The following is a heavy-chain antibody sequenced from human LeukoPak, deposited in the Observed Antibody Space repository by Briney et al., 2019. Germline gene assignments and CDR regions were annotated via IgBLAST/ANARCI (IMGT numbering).Heavy chain of an antibody. V-gene: IGHV4-39*07. CDR2: IYYSGST. CDR1: GGSISSSSYY. D-gene: IGHD4-11*01. CDR3: AREASVTTLSGYFDY. Sequence: PSETLSLTCTVSGGSISSSSYYWGWIRQPPGKGLEWIGSIYYSGSTYYNPSLKSRVTISVDTSKNQFSLKLSSVTAADTAVYYCAREASVTTLSGYFDYWGQGTLVTVSS. J-gene: IGHJ4*02.